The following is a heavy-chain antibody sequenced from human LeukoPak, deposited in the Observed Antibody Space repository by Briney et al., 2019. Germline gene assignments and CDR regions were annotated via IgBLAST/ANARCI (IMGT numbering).Heavy chain of an antibody. CDR2: INPSGGST. V-gene: IGHV1-46*01. Sequence: GASVKVSCKASGYTFTSYYMHWVRQAPGQGLEWMGIINPSGGSTSYAQKFQGRVTMTRDMSTSTVYMELSSLRSEDTAVYYCARDNTGGDYYYYMDVWGKGTTVTVSS. CDR1: GYTFTSYY. J-gene: IGHJ6*03. D-gene: IGHD1-14*01. CDR3: ARDNTGGDYYYYMDV.